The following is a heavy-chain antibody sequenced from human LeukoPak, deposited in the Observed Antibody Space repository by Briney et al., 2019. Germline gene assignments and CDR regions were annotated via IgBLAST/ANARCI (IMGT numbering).Heavy chain of an antibody. CDR3: ARDPHDYGDYEDYWYFDL. J-gene: IGHJ2*01. CDR2: VDHTGST. D-gene: IGHD4-17*01. CDR1: DDSITMYY. V-gene: IGHV4-59*01. Sequence: SETLSLTCTVSDDSITMYYWTWIRQPPGKGLEWIGYVDHTGSTNYNPSLKSRVTISVDTSKNQFSLKLSSVTAADTAVYYCARDPHDYGDYEDYWYFDLWGRGTLVTVSS.